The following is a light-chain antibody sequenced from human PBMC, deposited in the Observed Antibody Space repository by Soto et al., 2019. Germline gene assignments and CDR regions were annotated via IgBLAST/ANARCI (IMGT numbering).Light chain of an antibody. J-gene: IGKJ2*01. CDR1: QSINSN. CDR2: GAS. V-gene: IGKV3-15*01. CDR3: QQYNNWPPRT. Sequence: EMVMTQSPATLSVSPGERATLSCRASQSINSNLAWYQQKAGQAPRLLIYGASTRATGIPARFSGSGSGTEFTLTISSLQSEDFAVYYCQQYNNWPPRTFGQGTKLEIK.